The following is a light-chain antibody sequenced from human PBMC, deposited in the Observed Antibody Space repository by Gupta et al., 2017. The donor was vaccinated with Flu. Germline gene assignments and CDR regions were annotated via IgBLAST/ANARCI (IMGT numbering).Light chain of an antibody. CDR1: GLTNQN. CDR2: KDS. Sequence: SSELTQTPSVSVSPGQTARITCSGDGLTNQNVDWYQQKPGQAPVLVIYKDSERPSGIPERFSGSRSGTVVTLTISGVQAEDEADYYCQSAHISGTSWVFGGGTDLTVL. CDR3: QSAHISGTSWV. J-gene: IGLJ3*02. V-gene: IGLV3-25*02.